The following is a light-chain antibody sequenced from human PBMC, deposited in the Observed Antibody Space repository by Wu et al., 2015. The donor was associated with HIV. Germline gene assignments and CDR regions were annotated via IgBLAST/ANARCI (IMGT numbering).Light chain of an antibody. J-gene: IGKJ2*03. CDR2: AAS. Sequence: AIRITQSPSSLSASTGDRVTITCRASQGISSYLAWYQQKPGKAPKLLIYAASTLQSGVPSRFSGSGSGTDFTLTISCLQSEDFATYYCQQYYSYPSAYSFGQGTKLEIK. V-gene: IGKV1-8*01. CDR3: QQYYSYPSAYS. CDR1: QGISSY.